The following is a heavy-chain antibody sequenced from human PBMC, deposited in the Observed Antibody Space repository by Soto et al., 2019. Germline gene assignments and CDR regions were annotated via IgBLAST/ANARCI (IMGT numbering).Heavy chain of an antibody. D-gene: IGHD3-10*01. CDR2: IYYSGST. V-gene: IGHV4-61*08. CDR3: ARSPNYYYYGFDV. Sequence: SETLSLTCTVSGGSVSSGDYFWSWLRQSPGRRLEWIAYIYYSGSTNYNPSLKSRATISVDTSKSQVSLTLTSMTAADAALYYCARSPNYYYYGFDVWGQGTAVTVSS. CDR1: GGSVSSGDYF. J-gene: IGHJ6*02.